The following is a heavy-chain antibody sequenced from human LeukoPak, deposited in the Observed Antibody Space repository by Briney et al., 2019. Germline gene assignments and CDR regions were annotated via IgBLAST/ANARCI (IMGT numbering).Heavy chain of an antibody. CDR1: GGSISSGGYY. D-gene: IGHD1-1*01. CDR3: AREAAGGPFDY. J-gene: IGHJ4*02. V-gene: IGHV4-31*03. Sequence: NPSQTLSLTCTVSGGSISSGGYYWSWIRQHPGKGLEWIGYIYYSGSTYYNPSLKSRVTISVDTSKNQFSLKLSSVTAADTAVYYCAREAAGGPFDYWGQGTLVTVSS. CDR2: IYYSGST.